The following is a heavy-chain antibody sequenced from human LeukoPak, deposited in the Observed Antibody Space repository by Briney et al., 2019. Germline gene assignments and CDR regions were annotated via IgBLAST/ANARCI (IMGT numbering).Heavy chain of an antibody. J-gene: IGHJ4*02. Sequence: GGSLRLSCAASEFTFSRYRMSWVRQAPGKGLEWVANIKQDGSEKYYVDSVKGRFTISRNNAKNSLYLQINSLRAEDTAVYYCARRTGYYDSSGYYHPNFDYWGQGTLVTVSS. V-gene: IGHV3-7*01. CDR2: IKQDGSEK. CDR3: ARRTGYYDSSGYYHPNFDY. D-gene: IGHD3-22*01. CDR1: EFTFSRYR.